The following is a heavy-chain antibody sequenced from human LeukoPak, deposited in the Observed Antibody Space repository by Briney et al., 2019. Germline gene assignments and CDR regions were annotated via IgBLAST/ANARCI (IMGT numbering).Heavy chain of an antibody. Sequence: SETLSLTCTVSGGSISSGGYYWSWIRQHPGKGLEWIGYIYYSGSTYYNPSLKSRVTISVDTSKNQFSLKLSSVTAADTAVYYCARHYYDSGGVNWFDPWGQGTLVTVSS. J-gene: IGHJ5*02. V-gene: IGHV4-31*03. CDR2: IYYSGST. CDR3: ARHYYDSGGVNWFDP. CDR1: GGSISSGGYY. D-gene: IGHD3-22*01.